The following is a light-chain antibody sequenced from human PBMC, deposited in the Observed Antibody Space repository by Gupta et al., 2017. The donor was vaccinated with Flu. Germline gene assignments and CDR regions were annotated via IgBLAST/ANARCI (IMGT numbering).Light chain of an antibody. CDR3: QQTHSTPTT. CDR1: QNIHTY. V-gene: IGKV1-39*01. Sequence: IPTTQSPSSLSALVGDRVTITCRASQNIHTYLNWYQQRPGKCPKLLIYGASSWKSGVPSRFSGSGSGRNFILTISRLQAGDFAIYYCQQTHSTPTTFGQGTKLNIK. J-gene: IGKJ2*01. CDR2: GAS.